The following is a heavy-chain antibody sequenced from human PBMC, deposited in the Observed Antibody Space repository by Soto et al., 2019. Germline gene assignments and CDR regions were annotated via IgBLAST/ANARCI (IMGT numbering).Heavy chain of an antibody. CDR2: ISGQNSKT. J-gene: IGHJ5*02. CDR3: ARARSHAWSGGAAA. Sequence: QVHLVQSGTEVRRPGASVKISCKASGYTFTDFGITWVRQAPGQGLEWVGGISGQNSKTYYGQKFQGRVTMTKDTSTTTAYMELRSLKSDDTAVYYCARARSHAWSGGAAAWGRGTLVTVSS. V-gene: IGHV1-18*01. CDR1: GYTFTDFG. D-gene: IGHD3-10*02.